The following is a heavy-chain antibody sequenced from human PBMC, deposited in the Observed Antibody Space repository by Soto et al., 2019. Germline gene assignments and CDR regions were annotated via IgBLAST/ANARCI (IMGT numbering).Heavy chain of an antibody. CDR2: LYWNDDR. CDR3: AHSASVPCCYYFDS. D-gene: IGHD1-26*01. J-gene: IGHJ4*02. Sequence: QITLKESGPALMKPTQTLTLTCTFSGFSLSSIGVAVGWIRQPPGKALEWLALLYWNDDRRYSPSLKSRLTITKDTSKNQVVLTMTNMDPADTATYYCAHSASVPCCYYFDSWGQGTLVAVSS. V-gene: IGHV2-5*01. CDR1: GFSLSSIGVA.